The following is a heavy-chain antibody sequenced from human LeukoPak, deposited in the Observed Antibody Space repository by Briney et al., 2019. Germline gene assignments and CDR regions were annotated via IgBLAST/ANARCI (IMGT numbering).Heavy chain of an antibody. CDR1: GFTFSSYA. J-gene: IGHJ4*02. D-gene: IGHD2-8*02. Sequence: GGSLRLSCAASGFTFSSYAMSWVRQPPGKGLEWVSSIFNGGGEIHYADSVRGRFTISRDNSKNTLSLQMNSLRAEDTAIYYCATYTQVLLPFESWGQGTLVTVSS. CDR2: IFNGGGEI. V-gene: IGHV3-23*01. CDR3: ATYTQVLLPFES.